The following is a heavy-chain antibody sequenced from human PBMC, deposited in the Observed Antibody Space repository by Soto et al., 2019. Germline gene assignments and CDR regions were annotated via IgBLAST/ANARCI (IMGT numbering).Heavy chain of an antibody. CDR1: GDSVSSTSYY. J-gene: IGHJ4*02. V-gene: IGHV4-61*01. CDR3: KREYLKTGYDS. D-gene: IGHD5-12*01. CDR2: IYFSGYS. Sequence: SETLSLTCTVSGDSVSSTSYYWSWIRQPPGKGLEWIGYIYFSGYSNYSPSLKSRVTISVDTSKNQFTLTVSSVTPGDTAVYYCKREYLKTGYDSWCQGILVNVS.